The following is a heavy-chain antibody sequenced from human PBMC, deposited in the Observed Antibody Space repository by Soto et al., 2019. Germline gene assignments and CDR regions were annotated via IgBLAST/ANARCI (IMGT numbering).Heavy chain of an antibody. V-gene: IGHV1-18*01. J-gene: IGHJ5*02. CDR3: ASVVGTLGHWFDP. CDR1: GYTFTSYG. D-gene: IGHD2-21*01. Sequence: QVQLVQSGAEVKKPGASVKVSCKASGYTFTSYGISWVRQAPGQGLEWMGRISAYNGNTNYAQKLQGRVTMTTDTTRSRADMELRSLRSDDAAVYYCASVVGTLGHWFDPWGQGTLVTVSS. CDR2: ISAYNGNT.